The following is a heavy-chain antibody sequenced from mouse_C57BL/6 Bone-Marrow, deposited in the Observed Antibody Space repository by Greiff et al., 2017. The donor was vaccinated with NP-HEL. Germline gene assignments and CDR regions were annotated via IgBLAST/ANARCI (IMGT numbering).Heavy chain of an antibody. D-gene: IGHD2-3*01. CDR3: AKRGYYYYWYFDV. Sequence: QVQLQQSGPGLVQPSQSLSITCTVSGFSLTSYGVHWVRQPPGKGLEWLGVIWSGGSTDYNAAFISRLSISKDNSKSQVFFRMNSLQADDTAIYYCAKRGYYYYWYFDVWGTGTTVTVSS. CDR2: IWSGGST. J-gene: IGHJ1*03. V-gene: IGHV2-4*01. CDR1: GFSLTSYG.